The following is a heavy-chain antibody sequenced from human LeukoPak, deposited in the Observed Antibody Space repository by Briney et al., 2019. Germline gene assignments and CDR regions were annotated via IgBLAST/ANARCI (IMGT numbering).Heavy chain of an antibody. CDR1: GFTFSSYA. Sequence: GGPLRLSCAASGFTFSSYAMSWVRQAPGKGLEWVSSITSGGNTYYADSVKGRFTISRDYSMNTLLPQMSSLRAEDTAVYYCARVLSTDYYDTSGSIDYWGQGTLVTVSS. CDR3: ARVLSTDYYDTSGSIDY. D-gene: IGHD3-22*01. V-gene: IGHV3-23*01. CDR2: ITSGGNT. J-gene: IGHJ4*02.